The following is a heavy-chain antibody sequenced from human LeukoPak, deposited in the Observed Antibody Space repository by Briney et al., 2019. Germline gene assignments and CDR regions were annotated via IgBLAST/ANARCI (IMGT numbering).Heavy chain of an antibody. CDR3: TREDRVGRSRSHMSSATSPADY. Sequence: GASVKVSCKASGYTFSDYYIHGVRQAPGQGLEWMGWINSNSGGTNFAQKFQGRVTMTGDTSISTAYMELSRLRSDDTAVYYCTREDRVGRSRSHMSSATSPADYWGQGTLVTVSS. V-gene: IGHV1-2*02. CDR1: GYTFSDYY. J-gene: IGHJ4*02. CDR2: INSNSGGT. D-gene: IGHD1-26*01.